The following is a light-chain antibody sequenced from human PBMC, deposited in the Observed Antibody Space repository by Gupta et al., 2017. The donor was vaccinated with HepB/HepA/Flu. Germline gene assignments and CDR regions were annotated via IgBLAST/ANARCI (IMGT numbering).Light chain of an antibody. CDR1: QSLLHKNGYTY. CDR2: LGS. V-gene: IGKV2-28*01. CDR3: RQTLQGPFA. Sequence: IVMTQSPLSLSVAPGEPASISCRSTQSLLHKNGYTYLDWYLQKPGQSPQLLVYLGSNRASGVPDRFSGSGSGADFTLRISRVEAEDAGVYYCRQTLQGPFAFGHGTKVDIK. J-gene: IGKJ3*01.